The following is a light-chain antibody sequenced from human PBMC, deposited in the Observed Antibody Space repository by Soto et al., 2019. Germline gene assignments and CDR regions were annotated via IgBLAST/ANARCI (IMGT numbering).Light chain of an antibody. V-gene: IGKV3-15*01. J-gene: IGKJ2*01. Sequence: EIVMTQSPATLSVSPGERATLSRRASQSVSSKLAWYQQKPGQAPRLLIYDASTRATGIPARFSGSGSGTEVTLTISSLQAEDFADYYCQQYNNWPPTFGQGTKLEIK. CDR3: QQYNNWPPT. CDR1: QSVSSK. CDR2: DAS.